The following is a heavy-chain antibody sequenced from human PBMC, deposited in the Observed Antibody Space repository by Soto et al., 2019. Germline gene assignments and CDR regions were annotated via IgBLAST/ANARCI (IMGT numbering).Heavy chain of an antibody. J-gene: IGHJ4*02. D-gene: IGHD6-19*01. V-gene: IGHV3-30*18. CDR1: GFTFSSYG. CDR2: ISYDGSNK. Sequence: PGGSLRLSCAASGFTFSSYGMHWVRQAPGKGLEWVAVISYDGSNKYYADSVKGRFTISRDNSKNTLYLQMNSLRAEDTAVYYCAKDLLIAVAAPFYFDYWGQGTLVTVSS. CDR3: AKDLLIAVAAPFYFDY.